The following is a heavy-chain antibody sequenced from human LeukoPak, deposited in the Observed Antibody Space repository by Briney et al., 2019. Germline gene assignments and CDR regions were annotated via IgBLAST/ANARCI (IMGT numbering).Heavy chain of an antibody. CDR1: GFTFSSYA. Sequence: GGSLRLSCAASGFTFSSYAMNWVRQAPGKGLEWVSYISSSGSTIYYADSVKGRFTISRDNAKNSLYLQMNSLRAEDTAVYYCARGFYCSGGSCYEGINWFDPWGQGTLVTVSS. CDR2: ISSSGSTI. V-gene: IGHV3-48*03. CDR3: ARGFYCSGGSCYEGINWFDP. D-gene: IGHD2-15*01. J-gene: IGHJ5*02.